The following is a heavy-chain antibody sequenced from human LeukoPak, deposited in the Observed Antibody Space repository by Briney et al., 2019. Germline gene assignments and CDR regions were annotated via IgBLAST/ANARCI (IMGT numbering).Heavy chain of an antibody. CDR1: GFTLSSYG. J-gene: IGHJ4*02. D-gene: IGHD3-9*01. CDR2: IPYDGSNK. Sequence: GGSLRLSCAASGFTLSSYGMHWVRQAPGKGLEWVAVIPYDGSNKYYADSVKGRFTISRDNSKNTLYLQMNSLRAEDTAVYYCAKDSFEGDYFDYWGQGTLVTVSS. CDR3: AKDSFEGDYFDY. V-gene: IGHV3-30*18.